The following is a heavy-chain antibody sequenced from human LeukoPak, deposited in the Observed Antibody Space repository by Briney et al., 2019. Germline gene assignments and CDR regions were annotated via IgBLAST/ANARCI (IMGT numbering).Heavy chain of an antibody. Sequence: PGGSLRLSCAASGFTFSSYAMSWVRQAPGKGLEWVSAISGSRGSTNYADSVKGQFTISRDNSKNTLYLQMNSLRAEDTAVYYCAKDGDFWSGYYFDYWGQGTLVTVSS. CDR3: AKDGDFWSGYYFDY. J-gene: IGHJ4*02. CDR2: ISGSRGST. CDR1: GFTFSSYA. V-gene: IGHV3-23*01. D-gene: IGHD3-3*01.